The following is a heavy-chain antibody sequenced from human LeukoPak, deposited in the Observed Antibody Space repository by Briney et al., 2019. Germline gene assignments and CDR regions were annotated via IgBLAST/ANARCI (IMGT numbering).Heavy chain of an antibody. D-gene: IGHD1-26*01. CDR3: ARAPPRGSLNWFDP. Sequence: ASVKVSCKTSGYTFTGYFIHWVRQAPGQGIEWMGWINPHNGGTNSAQKFQGRLTMTRDTSIITAYMELSRLRSDDTAVYYCARAPPRGSLNWFDPWGQGTLVTVSS. V-gene: IGHV1-2*02. CDR1: GYTFTGYF. CDR2: INPHNGGT. J-gene: IGHJ5*02.